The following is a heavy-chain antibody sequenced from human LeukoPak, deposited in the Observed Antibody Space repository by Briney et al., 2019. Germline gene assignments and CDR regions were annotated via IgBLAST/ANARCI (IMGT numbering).Heavy chain of an antibody. CDR1: GYTFTGYY. D-gene: IGHD3-10*01. Sequence: ASVKVSCKASGYTFTGYYIHWVRRAPGQGLEWMGGLNPDTGSTNYAQKFQARVIMTRDTSINTAYMELRRLRYDDTAMYFCARESFSSSGGLNWFAPWGQGTLVTVSA. CDR3: ARESFSSSGGLNWFAP. CDR2: LNPDTGST. J-gene: IGHJ5*02. V-gene: IGHV1-2*02.